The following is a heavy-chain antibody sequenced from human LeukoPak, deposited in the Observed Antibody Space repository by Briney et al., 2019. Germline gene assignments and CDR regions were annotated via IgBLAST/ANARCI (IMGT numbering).Heavy chain of an antibody. CDR1: GFTFSGYS. CDR3: ARVRGSYHFDY. Sequence: GXSLRLSCAASGFTFSGYSMNWVRQAPGKGREWVSYITSSSSAIYYADSVKGRFTISRDNAKTSLYLQMNSLRAEDTAVYYCARVRGSYHFDYWGQGTLVTVSS. D-gene: IGHD1-26*01. V-gene: IGHV3-48*01. CDR2: ITSSSSAI. J-gene: IGHJ4*02.